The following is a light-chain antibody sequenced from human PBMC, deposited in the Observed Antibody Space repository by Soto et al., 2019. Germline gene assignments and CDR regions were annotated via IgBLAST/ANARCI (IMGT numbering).Light chain of an antibody. CDR2: DAS. CDR1: QNVSTY. J-gene: IGKJ3*01. CDR3: QQRTNWLS. Sequence: EIVLTQSPATLSLSPGERATLSCRASQNVSTYLAWYQQKPGQAPRLLIYDASNRAPGIPARFSGSGSGTDFPLTMSCLEPEDFAVYYWQQRTNWLSFVPGTNVDIK. V-gene: IGKV3-11*01.